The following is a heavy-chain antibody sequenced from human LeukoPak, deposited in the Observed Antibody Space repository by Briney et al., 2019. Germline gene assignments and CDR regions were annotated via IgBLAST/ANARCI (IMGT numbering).Heavy chain of an antibody. Sequence: SETLSLTCAVYGGSFSGYYWSWIRQPPGKGLEWIGEINHSGSTNYNPSLKSRVTISVDTSKNQFPLKLSSVTAADTAVYYCARGPWFDPWGQGTLVTVSS. CDR2: INHSGST. CDR1: GGSFSGYY. V-gene: IGHV4-34*01. CDR3: ARGPWFDP. J-gene: IGHJ5*02.